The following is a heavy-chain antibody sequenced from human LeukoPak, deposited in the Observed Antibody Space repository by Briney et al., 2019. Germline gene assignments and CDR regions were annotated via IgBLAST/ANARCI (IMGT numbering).Heavy chain of an antibody. CDR3: AKPGPRRRLFVEYFQH. V-gene: IGHV3-23*01. CDR2: ISGSGGST. CDR1: GFTVSSNY. Sequence: PGGSLRLSCAASGFTVSSNYMSWVRQAPGKGLEWVSAISGSGGSTYYADSVKGRFTISRDNSKNTLYLQMNSLRAEDTAVYYCAKPGPRRRLFVEYFQHWGQGTLVTVSS. J-gene: IGHJ1*01. D-gene: IGHD1-14*01.